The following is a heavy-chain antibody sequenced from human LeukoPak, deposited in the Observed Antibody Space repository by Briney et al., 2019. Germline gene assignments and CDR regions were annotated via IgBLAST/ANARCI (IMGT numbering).Heavy chain of an antibody. CDR3: ARLNTMVRGDPIDY. J-gene: IGHJ4*02. V-gene: IGHV4-34*01. D-gene: IGHD3-10*01. CDR2: INHSGST. Sequence: PSETLSLTCAVYGGSFSGYYWSWIRQPPGKGLEWIGEINHSGSTNYNPSLKSRVTISVDTSKNQFSLKPSSVTAADTAVYYCARLNTMVRGDPIDYWGQGTLVTVSS. CDR1: GGSFSGYY.